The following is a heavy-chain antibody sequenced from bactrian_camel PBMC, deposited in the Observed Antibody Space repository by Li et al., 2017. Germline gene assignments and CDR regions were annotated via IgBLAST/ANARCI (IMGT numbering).Heavy chain of an antibody. J-gene: IGHJ6*01. CDR3: AARSVGWCPLFEHWLGKRAYTPGGYFAT. D-gene: IGHD1*01. CDR2: IYTGGGSG. CDR1: EYTYRGNC. V-gene: IGHV3S1*01. Sequence: HVQLVESGGGLVQPGGSLRLSCVASEYTYRGNCIAWFRQSPGQEREGVAAIYTGGGSGKYADSVKGRFTISQEPGKNTVYLQMDSLEPEDTAMYYCAARSVGWCPLFEHWLGKRAYTPGGYFATWGQGTQVTVS.